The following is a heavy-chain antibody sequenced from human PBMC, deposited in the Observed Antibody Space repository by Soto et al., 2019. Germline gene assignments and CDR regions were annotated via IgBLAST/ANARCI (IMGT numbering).Heavy chain of an antibody. CDR3: ARDGGGGSSYGYRYFDS. CDR2: IYHSGNT. V-gene: IGHV4-4*02. CDR1: GGSISSSNW. Sequence: SETLSLTCTVSGGSISSSNWWSWVRQSPGKGLEWIGEIYHSGNTNYNPSLKSRVSISVDKSKSQISLSLNSVTAADTAVYYCARDGGGGSSYGYRYFDSWGQGTLVTVS. D-gene: IGHD3-16*01. J-gene: IGHJ4*02.